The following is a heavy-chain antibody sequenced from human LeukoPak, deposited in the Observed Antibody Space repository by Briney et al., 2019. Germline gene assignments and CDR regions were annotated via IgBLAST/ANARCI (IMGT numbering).Heavy chain of an antibody. Sequence: SVKVSCKASGFTFTSSAVQWVRQARGQRLEWIRWIVVASGNTNYAQKFQERVTITRDMSISTAYMELSSLRSEDTAVYYCAAGLRSSSWYYFDYWGQGALVTVSS. D-gene: IGHD6-13*01. V-gene: IGHV1-58*01. CDR2: IVVASGNT. J-gene: IGHJ4*02. CDR1: GFTFTSSA. CDR3: AAGLRSSSWYYFDY.